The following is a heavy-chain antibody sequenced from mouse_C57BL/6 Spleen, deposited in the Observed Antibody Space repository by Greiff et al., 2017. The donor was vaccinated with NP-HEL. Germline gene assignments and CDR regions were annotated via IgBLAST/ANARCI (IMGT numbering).Heavy chain of an antibody. CDR2: INPNNGGT. CDR3: ASRGTYYSNAYAMDY. CDR1: GYTFTDYY. D-gene: IGHD2-5*01. V-gene: IGHV1-26*01. Sequence: EVQLQQSGPELVKPGASVKISCKASGYTFTDYYMNWVKQSHGKSLEWIGDINPNNGGTSYNQKFKGKATLTVDKSSSTAYMELRSLTSEDSAVYYCASRGTYYSNAYAMDYWGQGTSVTVSS. J-gene: IGHJ4*01.